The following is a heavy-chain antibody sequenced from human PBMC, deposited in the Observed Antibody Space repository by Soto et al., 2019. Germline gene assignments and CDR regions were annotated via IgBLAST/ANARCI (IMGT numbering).Heavy chain of an antibody. CDR1: GGSISSYY. D-gene: IGHD6-13*01. Sequence: PSETLSLTCTVSGGSISSYYWSWIRQPPGKGLEWIGYIYYSGSTNYNPSLKSRVTISVDTSKNQFSLKLSSVTAADTAVYYCAKDSSSWFDFDYWGQGTLVTVSS. V-gene: IGHV4-59*12. CDR2: IYYSGST. J-gene: IGHJ4*02. CDR3: AKDSSSWFDFDY.